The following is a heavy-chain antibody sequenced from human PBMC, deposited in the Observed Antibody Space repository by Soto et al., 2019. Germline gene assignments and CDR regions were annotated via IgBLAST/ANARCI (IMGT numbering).Heavy chain of an antibody. CDR2: FNPDNGNT. CDR1: GFTFSDHL. J-gene: IGHJ3*01. CDR3: ASDILSVGPRANDAFDV. Sequence: QVQLVQSGAEVRKPGASVNISCRASGFTFSDHLINWVRQVPGQSLEWMGWFNPDNGNTEYSQTFQARVTISRHSSASIVYVEVSDLTSEDTAVFYCASDILSVGPRANDAFDVWGQGTMVTVSS. V-gene: IGHV1-3*01.